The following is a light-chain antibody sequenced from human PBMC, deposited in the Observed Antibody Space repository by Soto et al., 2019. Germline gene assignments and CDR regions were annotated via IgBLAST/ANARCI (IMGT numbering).Light chain of an antibody. J-gene: IGKJ3*01. Sequence: IVMTQSPATLSVSPGERATLSCRASQPVNNNLAWYQQRPGQAPRLLIYAASTRATGVPARFSGSGSGTEFTLTISSLQSEDFAVYYCQQYNTWPPPSESVGPGTKVDVK. CDR2: AAS. V-gene: IGKV3D-15*01. CDR3: QQYNTWPPPSES. CDR1: QPVNNN.